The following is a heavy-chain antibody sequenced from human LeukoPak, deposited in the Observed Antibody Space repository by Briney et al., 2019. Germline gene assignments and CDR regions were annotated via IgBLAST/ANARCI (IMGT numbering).Heavy chain of an antibody. J-gene: IGHJ4*02. Sequence: PGGSLRLSCAASGFTFSSYSMNWVRQAPGKGLEWVSSISSSSSYIYYADSVKGRFTISRDNAKNSLYLQMNSLRAEDTAVYYCARGDITGTTWIRDWGQGTLVTVSS. CDR1: GFTFSSYS. V-gene: IGHV3-21*01. D-gene: IGHD1-7*01. CDR3: ARGDITGTTWIRD. CDR2: ISSSSSYI.